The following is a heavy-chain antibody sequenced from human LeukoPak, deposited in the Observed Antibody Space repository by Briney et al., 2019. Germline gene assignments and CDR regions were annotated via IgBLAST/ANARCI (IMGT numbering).Heavy chain of an antibody. D-gene: IGHD6-13*01. CDR1: GYTFTSYY. V-gene: IGHV1-46*01. CDR2: INPSGGST. J-gene: IGHJ6*03. CDR3: AREFPEIAAAGTLEPYYYYYMDV. Sequence: ASVKVSCKASGYTFTSYYMHWVRQAPGQGLEWMGIINPSGGSTSYAQKFQGRVTMTTDTSTSTAYMELRSLRSDDTAVYYCAREFPEIAAAGTLEPYYYYYMDVWGKGTTVTVSS.